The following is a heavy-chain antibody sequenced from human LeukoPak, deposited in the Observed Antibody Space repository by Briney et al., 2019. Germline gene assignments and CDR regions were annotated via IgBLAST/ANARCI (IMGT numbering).Heavy chain of an antibody. D-gene: IGHD5-18*01. J-gene: IGHJ4*02. V-gene: IGHV3-23*01. CDR2: ISSSGGST. CDR1: GFTFSSYG. Sequence: GGSLRLSCAASGFTFSSYGMSGVRQAPGKGLEWVSSISSSGGSTYYADSVRGRFTISRDNSRNTLFLQMISPRGEDTAVYYCATKTAFDYWGKGTLVTVSS. CDR3: ATKTAFDY.